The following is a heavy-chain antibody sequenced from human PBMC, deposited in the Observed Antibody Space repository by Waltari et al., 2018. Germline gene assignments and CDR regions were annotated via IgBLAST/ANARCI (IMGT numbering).Heavy chain of an antibody. V-gene: IGHV1-2*06. J-gene: IGHJ4*02. CDR3: ARGHFDALNGPIDY. Sequence: QMQLVQSGAEVKKPGASVKVSCKPSGYTFTGYYVHWVRQAPGQGLGWMGRINPNSVGTDYAQKFLGRVTMTRDTSISTAYMELTRLTSDDTAVYYCARGHFDALNGPIDYWGQGALVTVSS. CDR2: INPNSVGT. CDR1: GYTFTGYY. D-gene: IGHD3-9*01.